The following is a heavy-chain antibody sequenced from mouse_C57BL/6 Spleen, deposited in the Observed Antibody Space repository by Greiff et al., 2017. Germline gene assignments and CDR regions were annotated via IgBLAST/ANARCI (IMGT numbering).Heavy chain of an antibody. D-gene: IGHD1-1*01. CDR2: IDPSDSYT. Sequence: VQLQQPGAELVMPGASVKLSCKASGYTFTSYWMHWVKQRPGQGLEWIGEIDPSDSYTNYNQKFKGKSTLTVDKSSSTAYMQLSSLTSEDSAVYYCARSDTTVVPYYAMDYWGQGTSVTVSS. CDR3: ARSDTTVVPYYAMDY. CDR1: GYTFTSYW. J-gene: IGHJ4*01. V-gene: IGHV1-69*01.